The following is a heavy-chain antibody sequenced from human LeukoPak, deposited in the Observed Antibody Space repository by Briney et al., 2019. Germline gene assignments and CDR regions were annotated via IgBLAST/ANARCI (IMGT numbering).Heavy chain of an antibody. Sequence: PGGSPRLSCAASGFTFSSYGMHWVRQAPGKGLEWVAVIRYDGSNKYYADSVKGRFTISRDNSKNTLCLQMNSLRAEDTAVYYCARDRDSSGWYGGYYFDYWGQGTLVTVSS. CDR3: ARDRDSSGWYGGYYFDY. J-gene: IGHJ4*02. D-gene: IGHD6-19*01. CDR1: GFTFSSYG. V-gene: IGHV3-33*01. CDR2: IRYDGSNK.